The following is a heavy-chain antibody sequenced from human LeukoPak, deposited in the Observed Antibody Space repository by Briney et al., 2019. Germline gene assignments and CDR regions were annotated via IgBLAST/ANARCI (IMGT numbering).Heavy chain of an antibody. J-gene: IGHJ4*02. D-gene: IGHD3-10*01. V-gene: IGHV4-59*01. CDR2: IYYSGST. CDR1: GGSISSYY. Sequence: SETLSLTCTVSGGSISSYYWSWIRQPPGKGLEWIGYIYYSGSTNYNPSLKSRVTISVDTSKNQFSLKLSSVTAADTAVYYCAREERYYGSGSYLGDWGQGTLVTVSS. CDR3: AREERYYGSGSYLGD.